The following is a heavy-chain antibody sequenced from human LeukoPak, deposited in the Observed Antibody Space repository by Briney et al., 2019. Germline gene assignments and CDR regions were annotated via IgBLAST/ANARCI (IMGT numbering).Heavy chain of an antibody. CDR3: ATKGNGIYYFDY. CDR1: GGSIRSYDYY. CDR2: IHSSGSA. J-gene: IGHJ4*02. V-gene: IGHV4-31*03. D-gene: IGHD2/OR15-2a*01. Sequence: PSETLSLTCTVSGGSIRSYDYYWSWIRQHPGKGLEWIGYIHSSGSAYYNPSLKSRLTISVDTSKNQFSLELRFVTAADTAVYFYATKGNGIYYFDYWGQGTLVTVSS.